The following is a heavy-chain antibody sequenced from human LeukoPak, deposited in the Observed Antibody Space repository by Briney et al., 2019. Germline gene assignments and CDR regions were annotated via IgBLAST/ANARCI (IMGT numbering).Heavy chain of an antibody. CDR1: GFTFSSHS. V-gene: IGHV3-21*01. Sequence: PGGSLRLSCAASGFTFSSHSMNWVRQAPGKGLEWVSSISSSSSYIYYADSVKGRFTISRDNAKNSLYLQMNSLRAEDTAVYYCARDSHIVVVPAAVQGWFDPWGQGTLVTVSS. CDR3: ARDSHIVVVPAAVQGWFDP. D-gene: IGHD2-2*01. CDR2: ISSSSSYI. J-gene: IGHJ5*02.